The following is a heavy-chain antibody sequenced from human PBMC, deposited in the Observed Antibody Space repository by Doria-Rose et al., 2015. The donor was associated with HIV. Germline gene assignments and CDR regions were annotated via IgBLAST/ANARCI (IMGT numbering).Heavy chain of an antibody. CDR2: MFSDDER. Sequence: ESGPVLVKPTETLTLTCTVSGVSLSSPGMGVSWIRQPPGKALEWLANMFSDDERSYNTSLKSRLTISRGTSKSQVVLTMTDMDPVDAATYYCARIKSSRWYHKYYFDFWGQGTLVIVSA. J-gene: IGHJ4*02. CDR3: ARIKSSRWYHKYYFDF. CDR1: GVSLSSPGMG. D-gene: IGHD6-13*01. V-gene: IGHV2-26*01.